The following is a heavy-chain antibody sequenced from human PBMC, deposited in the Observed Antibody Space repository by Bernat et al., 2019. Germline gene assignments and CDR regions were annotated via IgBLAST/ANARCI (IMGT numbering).Heavy chain of an antibody. V-gene: IGHV3-74*01. CDR1: GLTFSSHW. CDR3: ARDQYSSTWEPFDC. Sequence: EVQLVESGGGLVQPGGSLRLSCAASGLTFSSHWMHWVRQAPGKGLVWVSRSNSDGSSTSYADSVNGRFTISRDNAKNTLFLRMTSLKAEDTAVYYCARDQYSSTWEPFDCWGQGTLVTVSS. CDR2: SNSDGSST. J-gene: IGHJ4*02. D-gene: IGHD6-13*01.